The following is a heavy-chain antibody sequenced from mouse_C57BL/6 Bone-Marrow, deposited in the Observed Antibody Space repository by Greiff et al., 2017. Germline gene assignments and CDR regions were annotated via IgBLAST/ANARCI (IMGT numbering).Heavy chain of an antibody. D-gene: IGHD1-1*01. J-gene: IGHJ2*01. CDR3: SSTVVATDY. V-gene: IGHV5-9*01. CDR2: ISGGGGNT. CDR1: GFTFSSYT. Sequence: EVQLVESGGGLVKPGGSLKLSCAASGFTFSSYTMSWVRQTPEKRLEWVATISGGGGNTYYPDSVKGRFTISRDNAKNTLYLQMSSLRSEDTALYYCSSTVVATDYWGQGTTLTVSS.